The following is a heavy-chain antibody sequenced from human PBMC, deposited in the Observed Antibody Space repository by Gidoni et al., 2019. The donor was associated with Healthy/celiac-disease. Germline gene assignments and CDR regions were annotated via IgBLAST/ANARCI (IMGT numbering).Heavy chain of an antibody. CDR2: ISYDGSNK. J-gene: IGHJ4*02. CDR1: GSTFSSYG. D-gene: IGHD2-2*01. Sequence: QVQLVESGGGVVQPGRSLRLSCAASGSTFSSYGMQWVRQAPGKGLEWVAVISYDGSNKYYADSVKGRFTISRDNSKNTLYLQMNSLRAEDTAVYYCAKGKLAVVVPADASDYWGQGTLVTVSS. CDR3: AKGKLAVVVPADASDY. V-gene: IGHV3-30*18.